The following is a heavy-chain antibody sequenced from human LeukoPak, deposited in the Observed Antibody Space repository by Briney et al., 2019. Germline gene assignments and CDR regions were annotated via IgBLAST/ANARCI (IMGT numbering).Heavy chain of an antibody. CDR2: ISWNSGSI. V-gene: IGHV3-9*01. D-gene: IGHD3-22*01. Sequence: PGGSLRLSCAASGFTFDDYAMHWVRQAPGKGLEWVSGISWNSGSIGYADSVKGRFTISRDNAKNSLYLQMNSLRAEDTALYYCAKGVSGNYDRSGYGLDYWGQGTLVNVSS. J-gene: IGHJ4*02. CDR3: AKGVSGNYDRSGYGLDY. CDR1: GFTFDDYA.